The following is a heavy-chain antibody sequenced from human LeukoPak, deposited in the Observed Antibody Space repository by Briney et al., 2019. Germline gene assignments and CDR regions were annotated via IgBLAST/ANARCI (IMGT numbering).Heavy chain of an antibody. D-gene: IGHD4-17*01. CDR1: GYTFTGNY. CDR3: ARLSGDRNFDY. Sequence: EASVKVSCKASGYTFTGNYMHWVRQAPGQGLEWMGWMNPNSGGSKYVQKFQGRVTMTRDTSVSTAYMELSSLRSDDTAVYYCARLSGDRNFDYWGQGTLVTVSS. V-gene: IGHV1-2*02. CDR2: MNPNSGGS. J-gene: IGHJ4*02.